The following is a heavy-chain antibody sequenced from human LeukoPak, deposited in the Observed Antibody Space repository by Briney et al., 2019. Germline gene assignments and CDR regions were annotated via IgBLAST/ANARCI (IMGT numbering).Heavy chain of an antibody. Sequence: PSETLSLTCVVSGYSISSGYHWGWIRQPPGEGLEWIGSVYRSGSTYYNPPLKSRVTISVGTSKNQISLKVRSVTAADTAVYYCAREDWVFDYWGQGILVTVSS. CDR1: GYSISSGYH. V-gene: IGHV4-38-2*02. CDR2: VYRSGST. D-gene: IGHD3/OR15-3a*01. CDR3: AREDWVFDY. J-gene: IGHJ4*02.